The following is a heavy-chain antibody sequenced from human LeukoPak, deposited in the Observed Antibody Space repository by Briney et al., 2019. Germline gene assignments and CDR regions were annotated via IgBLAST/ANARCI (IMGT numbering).Heavy chain of an antibody. Sequence: SETLSLTCTVSGGSISGYFWSWIRQSPGNGLEWLGYIYYIGSTKYNPSLKSRVAISVDTSKNQFSLKVKSMTAADTAVYDCARLNQRERFDAFDIWGQGTMVTVSS. CDR1: GGSISGYF. D-gene: IGHD1-1*01. CDR2: IYYIGST. CDR3: ARLNQRERFDAFDI. J-gene: IGHJ3*02. V-gene: IGHV4-59*08.